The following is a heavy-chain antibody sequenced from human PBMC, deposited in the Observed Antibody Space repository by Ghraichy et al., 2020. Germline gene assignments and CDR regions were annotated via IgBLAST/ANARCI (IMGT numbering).Heavy chain of an antibody. CDR1: GFTLSSYS. CDR2: ITGSGRYI. D-gene: IGHD4-23*01. CDR3: ARGSKVVRFYYYDGMDV. Sequence: GGSRRLSCVGSGFTLSSYSVNWVRQSPGKGLEWVSYITGSGRYISYADSVKGRFTISRDNAQNSLYLQMNSLRDEDTAVYYCARGSKVVRFYYYDGMDVWGQGTTVTVSS. V-gene: IGHV3-48*02. J-gene: IGHJ6*02.